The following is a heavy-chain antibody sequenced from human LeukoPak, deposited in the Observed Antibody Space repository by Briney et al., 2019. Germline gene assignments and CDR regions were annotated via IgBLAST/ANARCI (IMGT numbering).Heavy chain of an antibody. CDR1: GYTFTSYY. J-gene: IGHJ3*02. CDR3: ARGYMNVKQLMKI. CDR2: INPSGGST. Sequence: GASVKVSCKASGYTFTSYYMHWVRQAPGQGLEWMGIINPSGGSTSYAQKFQGRVTMTRNTSISTAYMELSSLRSEDTAVYYCARGYMNVKQLMKIWGQGTMVTVSS. D-gene: IGHD6-6*01. V-gene: IGHV1-46*01.